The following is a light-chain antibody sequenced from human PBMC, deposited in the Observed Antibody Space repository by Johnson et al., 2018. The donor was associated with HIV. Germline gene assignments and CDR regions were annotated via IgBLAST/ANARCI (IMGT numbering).Light chain of an antibody. CDR2: ENN. V-gene: IGLV1-51*02. Sequence: QSVLTQPPSVSAAPGQKVTISCSGSSSNIGNNYVSWYQQLPGTAPKLLIYENNKRPSGIPDRFSGSKSGTSATLGITGLQTGDEADYYCGTWDSSRRVRYVFGTGTKVTFL. J-gene: IGLJ1*01. CDR1: SSNIGNNY. CDR3: GTWDSSRRVRYV.